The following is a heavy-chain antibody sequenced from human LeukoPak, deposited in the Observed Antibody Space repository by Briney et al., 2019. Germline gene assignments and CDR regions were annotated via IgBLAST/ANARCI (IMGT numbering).Heavy chain of an antibody. CDR2: IHYNGIT. CDR3: ASAGDYGDYVKGYFQH. Sequence: SETLSLTCTVSGSMYNYYWSWIRQPPGKGLEWIGYIHYNGITNYNPSLKSRVTMSLDTSKNQVSLKLNSVTAADTAVYYCASAGDYGDYVKGYFQHWGQGTLVTVSS. J-gene: IGHJ1*01. D-gene: IGHD4-17*01. V-gene: IGHV4-59*08. CDR1: GSMYNYY.